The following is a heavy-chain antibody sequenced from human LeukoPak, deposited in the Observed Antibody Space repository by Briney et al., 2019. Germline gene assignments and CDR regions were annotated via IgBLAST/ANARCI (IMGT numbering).Heavy chain of an antibody. CDR1: GFTFSSYS. J-gene: IGHJ4*02. CDR3: ARDKAGLMGAIFFPPRAFDY. V-gene: IGHV3-48*01. D-gene: IGHD1-26*01. Sequence: GGSLRLSCAASGFTFSSYSMNWVRQAPGKGLEWVSYISSSSSTIYYADSVKGRFTISRDNAKNSLYLQMNSLRAEDTAVYYCARDKAGLMGAIFFPPRAFDYWGQGTLVTVSS. CDR2: ISSSSSTI.